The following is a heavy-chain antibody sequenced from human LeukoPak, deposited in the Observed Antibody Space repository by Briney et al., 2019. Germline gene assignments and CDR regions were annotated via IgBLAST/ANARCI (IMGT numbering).Heavy chain of an antibody. V-gene: IGHV3-21*01. CDR2: ITGDSVYI. J-gene: IGHJ4*02. CDR3: ARDSLSTVTRGLDY. CDR1: GFTFRNSA. D-gene: IGHD4-11*01. Sequence: GGSLRLSCAASGFTFRNSAMEWVRQAPGKGLEWVSSITGDSVYIYYADSVKGRFTISRDNAKNSLYLQMNSLRAEDTAVYYCARDSLSTVTRGLDYWGQGTLVTVSS.